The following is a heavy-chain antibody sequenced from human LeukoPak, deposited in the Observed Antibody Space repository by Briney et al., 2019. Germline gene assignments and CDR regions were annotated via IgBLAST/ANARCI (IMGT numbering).Heavy chain of an antibody. Sequence: GASVKVSCKASGGTFSSYAISWVRQAPGQGLEWMGIINPSGGSTSYAQKFQGRVTMTRDTSTSTVYMELSSLRSEDTAVYYCAREAGEASDKYFQHWGQGTLVTVSS. CDR2: INPSGGST. J-gene: IGHJ1*01. V-gene: IGHV1-46*01. D-gene: IGHD4-17*01. CDR1: GGTFSSYA. CDR3: AREAGEASDKYFQH.